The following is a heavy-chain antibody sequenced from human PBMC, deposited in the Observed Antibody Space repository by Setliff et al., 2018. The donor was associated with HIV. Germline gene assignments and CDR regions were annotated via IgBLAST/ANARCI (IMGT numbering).Heavy chain of an antibody. CDR3: ACPGHAGTYSHHPINYEMDV. Sequence: PGGSLRLSCAASGFIFSSYAMSWVRQAPGKGLVWVSHINNDATKTSYADSVKGRFTISRDNARNTVYLQMNSLRVEDTAVYYCACPGHAGTYSHHPINYEMDVWGQGTTVTVSS. V-gene: IGHV3-74*01. J-gene: IGHJ6*02. D-gene: IGHD3-10*01. CDR2: INNDATKT. CDR1: GFIFSSYA.